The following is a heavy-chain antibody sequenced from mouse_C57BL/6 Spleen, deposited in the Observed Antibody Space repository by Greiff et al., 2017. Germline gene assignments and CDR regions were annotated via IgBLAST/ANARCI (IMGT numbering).Heavy chain of an antibody. V-gene: IGHV1-59*01. CDR2: IDPSDSYT. D-gene: IGHD2-4*01. CDR1: GYTFTSYW. J-gene: IGHJ4*01. CDR3: ASMITKAMDY. Sequence: VKLQESGAELVRPGTSVKLSCKASGYTFTSYWMHWVKQRPGQGLEWIGVIDPSDSYTNYNQKFKGKATLTVDTSSSTAYMQLSSLTSEDSAVYYCASMITKAMDYWGQGTSVTVSS.